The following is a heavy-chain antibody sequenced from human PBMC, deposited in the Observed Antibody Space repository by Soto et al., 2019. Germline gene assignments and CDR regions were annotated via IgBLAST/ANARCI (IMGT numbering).Heavy chain of an antibody. CDR3: RLAETY. D-gene: IGHD6-25*01. CDR2: IYTGGTT. V-gene: IGHV3-66*01. Sequence: GGSLRLSCAASGFTVSSNYMSWVRQAPGKGLEWVSVIYTGGTTYNADSVKGRFTISRDDSKNTLYLQMSSLRVEDTAVYYCRLAETYWGQGTLVTVSS. CDR1: GFTVSSNY. J-gene: IGHJ4*02.